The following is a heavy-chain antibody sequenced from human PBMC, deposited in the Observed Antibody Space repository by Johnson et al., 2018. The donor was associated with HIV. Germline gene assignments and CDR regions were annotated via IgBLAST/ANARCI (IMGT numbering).Heavy chain of an antibody. CDR2: IYSGGDT. CDR1: GFIVRSNY. Sequence: MLLVESGVGLVQPGGSLRLSCAASGFIVRSNYMNWVRQAPGKGLEWVSVIYSGGDTYYSDSVMGRFTISRDTSKNTLYLQMNSLRGDDTAVYYCTRVSSTSWALDIWGQGTLVTVSS. V-gene: IGHV3-66*01. CDR3: TRVSSTSWALDI. D-gene: IGHD2-15*01. J-gene: IGHJ3*02.